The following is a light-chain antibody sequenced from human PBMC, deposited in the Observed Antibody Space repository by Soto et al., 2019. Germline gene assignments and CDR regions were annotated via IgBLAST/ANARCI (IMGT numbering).Light chain of an antibody. CDR3: QQYNNWPRT. Sequence: EIVLTQSPATLSLSPGERATLSCRASQSVSGCLAWYQQKPGQAPRLLIYDASNRATGIPARFSGSGSGTDFTLTISSLQSEDFAVYYCQQYNNWPRTFGQGTKVDIK. CDR2: DAS. J-gene: IGKJ1*01. V-gene: IGKV3-11*01. CDR1: QSVSGC.